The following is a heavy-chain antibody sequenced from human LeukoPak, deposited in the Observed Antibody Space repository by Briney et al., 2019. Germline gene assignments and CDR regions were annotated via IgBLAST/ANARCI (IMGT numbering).Heavy chain of an antibody. CDR2: IYHSGNT. V-gene: IGHV4-59*01. CDR3: AKWEDILSGYFSNWFDP. J-gene: IGHJ5*02. D-gene: IGHD3-9*01. Sequence: SETLSLTCTVSGGSISSYYWSWIRQPPGKGLEWIGYIYHSGNTNYNPSLKSRVTISLDTSKNQFSLKLSSVTAADTAMYYCAKWEDILSGYFSNWFDPWGQGTLVSVSS. CDR1: GGSISSYY.